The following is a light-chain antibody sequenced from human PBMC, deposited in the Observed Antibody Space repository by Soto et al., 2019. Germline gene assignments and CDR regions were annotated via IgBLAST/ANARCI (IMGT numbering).Light chain of an antibody. CDR1: SSNIGSNT. CDR3: AVWDDSLDAVV. Sequence: QSVLTQPPSASGTPGQRVTFSCSGSSSNIGSNTVNWYQQLPGTAPKLLFYANDHRPSGVPDRFSGSKAGTSASLAISGLQSDDEADYYCAVWDDSLDAVVFGGGPKVTAL. CDR2: AND. V-gene: IGLV1-44*01. J-gene: IGLJ2*01.